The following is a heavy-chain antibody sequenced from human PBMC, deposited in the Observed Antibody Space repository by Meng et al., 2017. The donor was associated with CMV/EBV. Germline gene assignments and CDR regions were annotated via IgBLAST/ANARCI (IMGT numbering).Heavy chain of an antibody. J-gene: IGHJ6*02. CDR1: GFTFSSYA. V-gene: IGHV3-21*01. CDR3: ARDGGDYDFWSGYIYYYGMDV. D-gene: IGHD3-3*01. Sequence: GGSLRLSCAASGFTFSSYAMPWVRQAPGKGLEWVSSISSSSSYIYYADSVKGRFTISRDNAKNSLYLQMNSLRAEDTAVYYCARDGGDYDFWSGYIYYYGMDVWGQGTTVTVSS. CDR2: ISSSSSYI.